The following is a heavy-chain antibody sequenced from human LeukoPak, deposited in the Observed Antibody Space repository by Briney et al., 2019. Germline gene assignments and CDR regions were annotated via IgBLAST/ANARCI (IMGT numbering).Heavy chain of an antibody. D-gene: IGHD6-13*01. CDR2: IYYSGST. J-gene: IGHJ5*02. CDR1: GGSISSYY. Sequence: PSETLSLTCTVSGGSISSYYWSWIRQPPGKGLEWIGYIYYSGSTNYNPSLKSRVTISVDTSKNQFSLKLSSVTAADTAVYYCARRNSRYNWFDPWGQGTLVTVSS. V-gene: IGHV4-59*08. CDR3: ARRNSRYNWFDP.